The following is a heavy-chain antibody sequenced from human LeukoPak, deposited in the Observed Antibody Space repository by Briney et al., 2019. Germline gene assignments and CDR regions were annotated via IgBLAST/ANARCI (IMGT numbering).Heavy chain of an antibody. CDR3: ARTPRITIFGVEKPYNWFDP. CDR1: GGSISSYY. D-gene: IGHD3-3*01. V-gene: IGHV4-59*01. CDR2: IYYSGST. J-gene: IGHJ5*02. Sequence: SETLSLTCTVSGGSISSYYWSWIRQPPGKGLEWIGYIYYSGSTNYNPSLKSRVTISVDTSKNQFSLKLSSVTAADTAVYYCARTPRITIFGVEKPYNWFDPWGQGTLVTVSS.